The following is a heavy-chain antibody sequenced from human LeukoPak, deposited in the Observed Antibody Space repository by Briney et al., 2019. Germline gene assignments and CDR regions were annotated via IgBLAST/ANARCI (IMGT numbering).Heavy chain of an antibody. CDR3: AREANYYGSGSYFEGTFDY. J-gene: IGHJ4*02. Sequence: SETLSLTCTVSGGSITTYYWNWIRQPPGKGLEWIGHRYYSGDTNYNPSLKSRVTISIDTSKNEFSLKLTSVIAADTAVYYCAREANYYGSGSYFEGTFDYWGQGSLVTVSS. D-gene: IGHD3-10*01. CDR1: GGSITTYY. V-gene: IGHV4-59*01. CDR2: RYYSGDT.